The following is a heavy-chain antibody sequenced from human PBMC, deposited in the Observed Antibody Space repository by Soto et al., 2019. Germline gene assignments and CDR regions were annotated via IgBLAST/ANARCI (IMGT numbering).Heavy chain of an antibody. V-gene: IGHV1-3*01. Sequence: ASAKVCCKASGYTFTSYAMHWVRQAPGQRLEWMGWINAGNGNTKYSQKFQGRVTITRDTSASTAYMELSSLRSEDTAVYYCARPTYYYDSSGYFSAWGQGTLVTGSS. CDR1: GYTFTSYA. CDR3: ARPTYYYDSSGYFSA. D-gene: IGHD3-22*01. CDR2: INAGNGNT. J-gene: IGHJ5*02.